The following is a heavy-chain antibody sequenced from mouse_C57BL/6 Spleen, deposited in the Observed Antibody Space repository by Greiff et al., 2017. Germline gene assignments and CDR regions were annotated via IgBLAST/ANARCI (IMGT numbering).Heavy chain of an antibody. Sequence: QLQQSGPELVKPGASVKISCKASGYSFTSYYIHWVKQRPGQGLEWIGWIYPGSGNTKYNEKFKGKATLTADTSSSTAYMHVSSLTSEDSAVYYCARDFGNYNTFDYWGQGITLTVS. V-gene: IGHV1-66*01. CDR2: IYPGSGNT. CDR1: GYSFTSYY. J-gene: IGHJ2*01. CDR3: ARDFGNYNTFDY. D-gene: IGHD2-1*01.